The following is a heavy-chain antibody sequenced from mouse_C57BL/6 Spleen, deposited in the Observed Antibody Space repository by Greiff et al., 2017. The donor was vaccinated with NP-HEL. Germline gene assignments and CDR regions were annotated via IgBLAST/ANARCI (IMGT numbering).Heavy chain of an antibody. V-gene: IGHV5-17*01. CDR1: GFTFSDYG. Sequence: EVKLVESGGGLVKPGGSLKLSCAASGFTFSDYGMHWVRQAPEKGLEWVTYISSGSSTIYYADTVKGRFTISRDNANNTLFLQMTSLGSEDTAMYYCARLLGAYWGQGTLVTVSA. CDR3: ARLLGAY. CDR2: ISSGSSTI. D-gene: IGHD2-1*01. J-gene: IGHJ3*01.